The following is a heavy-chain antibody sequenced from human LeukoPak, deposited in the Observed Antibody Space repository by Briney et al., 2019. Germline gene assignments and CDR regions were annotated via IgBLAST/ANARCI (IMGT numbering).Heavy chain of an antibody. J-gene: IGHJ6*02. CDR2: IRRKAYRGTI. V-gene: IGHV3-49*04. CDR3: ARGPIQLWLHNAIDV. CDR1: RFTFGDHA. D-gene: IGHD5-18*01. Sequence: GESLRLSCTASRFTFGDHAMSWVRQAAGKGLEWVGFIRRKAYRGTIEYAASVKGRFTISRDDSESIDYLHMNSLKIEDTAVYYCARGPIQLWLHNAIDVWGPGTTVIVSS.